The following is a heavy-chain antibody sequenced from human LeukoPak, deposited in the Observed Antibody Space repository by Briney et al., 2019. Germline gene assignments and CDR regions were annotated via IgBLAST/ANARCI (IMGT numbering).Heavy chain of an antibody. CDR1: GFTFDDYG. CDR3: ARDGHWSGSYYEYFDY. CDR2: INWNGGST. J-gene: IGHJ4*02. D-gene: IGHD1-26*01. Sequence: PGGSLRLSCAASGFTFDDYGMSWVRQAPGKGLEWVSGINWNGGSTGYADSVKGRFTISRDNAKNSLYLQMNSLRAEDTALYYRARDGHWSGSYYEYFDYWGQGTLVTVSS. V-gene: IGHV3-20*04.